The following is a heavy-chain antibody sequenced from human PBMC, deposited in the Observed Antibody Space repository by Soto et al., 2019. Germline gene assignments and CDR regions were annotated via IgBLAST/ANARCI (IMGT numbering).Heavy chain of an antibody. J-gene: IGHJ4*02. V-gene: IGHV4-34*01. Sequence: PSETLSLTCAVYGGSFSGYYWSWIRQPPGKGLEWIGEINHSGSTNYNPSLKSRVTISVDTSKNQFSLKLSSVTAADTAVYYCGRTQFRNFDYWGQGTLVTVSS. CDR3: GRTQFRNFDY. CDR1: GGSFSGYY. CDR2: INHSGST.